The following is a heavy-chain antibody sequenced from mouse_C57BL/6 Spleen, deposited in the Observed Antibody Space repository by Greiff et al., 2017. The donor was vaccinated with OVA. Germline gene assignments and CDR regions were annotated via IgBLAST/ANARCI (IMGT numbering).Heavy chain of an antibody. Sequence: VKLMESGPELVKPGASVKISCKASGYAFSSSWMNWVKQRPGKGLEWIGRIYPGDGDTNYNGKFKGKATLTADKSSSTAYMQLSSLTSEDSAVYFCARSDHSTGPFDYWGQGTTLTVSS. CDR2: IYPGDGDT. J-gene: IGHJ2*01. CDR3: ARSDHSTGPFDY. D-gene: IGHD3-2*02. CDR1: GYAFSSSW. V-gene: IGHV1-82*01.